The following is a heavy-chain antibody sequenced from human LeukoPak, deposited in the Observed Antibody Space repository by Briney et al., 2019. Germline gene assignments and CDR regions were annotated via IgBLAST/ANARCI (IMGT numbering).Heavy chain of an antibody. V-gene: IGHV3-66*01. CDR3: ARDRSGYFQN. CDR1: GFTVSSNY. CDR2: IYFGGTT. Sequence: PGGSLRLSCAASGFTVSSNYMTWVRPAPRQGLEWVSVIYFGGTTYYADSVKGRFTISRDNSKNTLYLQMNSLRAEDTAVYYCARDRSGYFQNWGQGTLVTVSS. D-gene: IGHD3-3*01. J-gene: IGHJ1*01.